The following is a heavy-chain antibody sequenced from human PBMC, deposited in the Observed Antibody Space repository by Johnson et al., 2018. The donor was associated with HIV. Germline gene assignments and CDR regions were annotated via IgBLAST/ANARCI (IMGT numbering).Heavy chain of an antibody. D-gene: IGHD6-25*01. CDR2: ISYDGSNQ. CDR3: ARATDQRLDAFDI. V-gene: IGHV3-30*14. CDR1: GFTFNRYA. J-gene: IGHJ3*02. Sequence: QVLLVESGGGVDQPGRSLRLSCAASGFTFNRYAMHWVCQAPGKGLEWVAVISYDGSNQYYADSVKGRFTISRDNSKNTLYLQMNSLRAEDPAGYYCARATDQRLDAFDIWGQGTMVNVSS.